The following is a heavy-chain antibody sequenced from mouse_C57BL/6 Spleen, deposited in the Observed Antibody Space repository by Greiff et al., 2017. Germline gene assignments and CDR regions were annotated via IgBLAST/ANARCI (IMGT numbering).Heavy chain of an antibody. CDR1: GSTFSDYY. J-gene: IGHJ2*01. V-gene: IGHV5-16*01. CDR2: INYDGSSP. Sequence: EVNLVEPEGGLVQPGRSMKLSCTASGSTFSDYYMAWVRQVPEKGLEWVANINYDGSSPYYLGSLQCRFIISRDNAKNILYLPMGCLKSEDTATYYRARGGFDYWGQGTTLTVSS. CDR3: ARGGFDY.